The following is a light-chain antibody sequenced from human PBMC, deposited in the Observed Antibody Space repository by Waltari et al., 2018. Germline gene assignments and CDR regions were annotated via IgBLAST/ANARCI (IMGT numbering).Light chain of an antibody. CDR3: QQSDGIPFT. J-gene: IGKJ2*01. V-gene: IGKV1-39*01. CDR1: QSVGRF. Sequence: DIKMTQSPSSLSASVGDTVTITCRASQSVGRFLNWYQQRPGEAPKLLIYKTSNLQGGGPSRFSGSGSGTDFTLTIDSLQPEDFASYYCQQSDGIPFTFGPGT. CDR2: KTS.